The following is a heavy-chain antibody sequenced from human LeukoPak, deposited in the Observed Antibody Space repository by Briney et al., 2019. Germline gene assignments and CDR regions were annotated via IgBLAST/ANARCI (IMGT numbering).Heavy chain of an antibody. CDR1: GGSISSSSYY. V-gene: IGHV4-39*01. CDR3: ARGLSDVY. CDR2: IYYNGST. J-gene: IGHJ4*02. Sequence: SETLSLTCTVSGGSISSSSYYWGWIRQPPGKGLEWIGSIYYNGSTYYNPSLKSRVTISVDTSKNQFSLKLSSVTAADTAVYYCARGLSDVYWGQGTLVTVSS.